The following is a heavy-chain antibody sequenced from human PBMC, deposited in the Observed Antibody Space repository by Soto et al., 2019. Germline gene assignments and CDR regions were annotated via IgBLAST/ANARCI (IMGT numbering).Heavy chain of an antibody. V-gene: IGHV3-43*01. CDR2: ITWGGHTT. CDR3: AKSVLRGVINPIDY. CDR1: GFTFDDYT. J-gene: IGHJ4*02. Sequence: DVQLVESGGVVVQPGQSLRLSCAASGFTFDDYTMHWVRQAPGKGLEWVSLITWGGHTTFYADSVKGRFTISRDNSKNSLYLQMSSLRPEDTALYYCAKSVLRGVINPIDYWGQGTLVTVSS. D-gene: IGHD3-10*01.